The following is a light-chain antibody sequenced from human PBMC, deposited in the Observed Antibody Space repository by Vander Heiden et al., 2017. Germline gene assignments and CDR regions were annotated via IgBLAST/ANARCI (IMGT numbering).Light chain of an antibody. Sequence: EIVMTQSPATLSLSPGERATLSCRASQSVSSSYLSWYQQKPGQAPRLLIYGASTRATGIPARFSGSGSGTEFTLTISSLQPEDFAVYYCQQDYNLPPTFGQGTKLEIK. CDR2: GAS. CDR1: QSVSSSY. CDR3: QQDYNLPPT. V-gene: IGKV3D-7*01. J-gene: IGKJ2*01.